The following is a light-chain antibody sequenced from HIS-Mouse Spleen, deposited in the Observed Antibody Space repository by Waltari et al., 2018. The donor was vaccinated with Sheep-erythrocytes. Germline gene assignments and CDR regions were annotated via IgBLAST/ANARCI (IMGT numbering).Light chain of an antibody. CDR3: QQSSKWYT. CDR1: QSVSSY. J-gene: IGKJ2*01. CDR2: DAS. Sequence: ELVLTQSPATLSLSPGERATLSCRASQSVSSYLAWYQQKPGQAPRLLIYDASNRATGNPARFSGSGCGTDFTLTISILDPEEFAVYYCQQSSKWYTCGQGTKLEIK. V-gene: IGKV3-11*01.